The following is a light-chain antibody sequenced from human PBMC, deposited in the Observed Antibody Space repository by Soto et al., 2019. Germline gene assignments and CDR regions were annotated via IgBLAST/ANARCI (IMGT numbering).Light chain of an antibody. CDR2: GSS. CDR3: QQYGSSPPYT. Sequence: EVVLTQSPGTLSLSPGERATLSCRASQSVSNNYLAWYQQKPGQSPKLLLFGSSDRATGIPDRFSGSGSGPDFTLTISSLEPEDFAVYYCQQYGSSPPYTFGQGTKLEIK. V-gene: IGKV3-20*01. CDR1: QSVSNNY. J-gene: IGKJ2*01.